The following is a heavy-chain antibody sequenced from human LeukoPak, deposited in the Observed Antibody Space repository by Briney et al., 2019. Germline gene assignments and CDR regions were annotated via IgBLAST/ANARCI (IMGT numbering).Heavy chain of an antibody. CDR3: AKALSGWYDFDF. D-gene: IGHD6-19*01. J-gene: IGHJ4*02. Sequence: GRSLRLSCAASGFTFSSYGMHWVRQAPGKGLEWVSSTSGSGGSTYYADSVKGRFTISRDNSKNTLYLQMNSLRVEDTAIYYCAKALSGWYDFDFWGQGTLVTVSS. CDR2: TSGSGGST. CDR1: GFTFSSYG. V-gene: IGHV3-23*01.